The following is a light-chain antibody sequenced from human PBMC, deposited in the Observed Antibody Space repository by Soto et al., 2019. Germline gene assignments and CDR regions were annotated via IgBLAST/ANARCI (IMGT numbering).Light chain of an antibody. CDR1: QSIDSW. J-gene: IGKJ1*01. Sequence: DIQMTQSPSTLSASVGDRVTITCRASQSIDSWLAWYQQKPGKAPNLLIYKASSLESGDPSRFSGSGSGTEFTLTISSLQPDDSATYYCQQFHRYPVTFGQGTKGEI. CDR3: QQFHRYPVT. V-gene: IGKV1-5*03. CDR2: KAS.